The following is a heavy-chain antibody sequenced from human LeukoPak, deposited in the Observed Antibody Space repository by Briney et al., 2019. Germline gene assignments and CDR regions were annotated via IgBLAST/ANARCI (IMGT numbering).Heavy chain of an antibody. V-gene: IGHV3-23*01. J-gene: IGHJ4*02. CDR3: AKGKKYQLLFDY. D-gene: IGHD2-2*01. CDR1: GFTFSSYA. CDR2: ISGSGGST. Sequence: GGSLRLSCAASGFTFSSYAMSWVRQAPGKGLEWVSAISGSGGSTYYADSVKGRFTIPRDNSKNTLYLQMNSLRAEDTAVYYCAKGKKYQLLFDYWGQGTLVSVSS.